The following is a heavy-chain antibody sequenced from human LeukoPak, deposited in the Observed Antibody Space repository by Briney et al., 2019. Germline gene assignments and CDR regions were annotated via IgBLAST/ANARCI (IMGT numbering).Heavy chain of an antibody. Sequence: GRSLRLSCAASAFTFSSYGMHWVRQAPGKGLEWVALISYDGSDKDYAKSVKGRFTISRDNSKNTLYLQMNSLRAEDTAVYYCAKDMSGGDCPDYWGQGTLVTVSS. D-gene: IGHD2-21*02. J-gene: IGHJ4*02. CDR1: AFTFSSYG. CDR3: AKDMSGGDCPDY. CDR2: ISYDGSDK. V-gene: IGHV3-30*18.